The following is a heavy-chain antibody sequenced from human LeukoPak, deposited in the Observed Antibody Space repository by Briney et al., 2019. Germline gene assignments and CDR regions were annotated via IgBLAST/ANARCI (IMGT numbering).Heavy chain of an antibody. CDR3: AKVGGGYIVDY. V-gene: IGHV3-7*01. Sequence: PGGSLRLSCAASGFTFSSYWMSWVRQAPGKGLEWVANIKQDGSEKYYVDSVKGRFTISRDNAKNSLYLQMNSLRAEDTAVYYCAKVGGGYIVDYWGRGTLVTVSS. CDR1: GFTFSSYW. D-gene: IGHD3-16*01. CDR2: IKQDGSEK. J-gene: IGHJ4*02.